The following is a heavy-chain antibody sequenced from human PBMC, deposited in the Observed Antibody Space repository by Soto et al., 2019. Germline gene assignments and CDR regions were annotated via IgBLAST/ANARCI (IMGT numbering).Heavy chain of an antibody. Sequence: SETLSLTCAVYGGSFSGYYWIWIRQPPGKGLEWIGEINHSGSTNYNPSLKSRVTISVDTSKNQFSLKLSSVTAADTAVYYCARALIRYSITYYFDYWVQGTLVTVSS. CDR1: GGSFSGYY. D-gene: IGHD6-13*01. CDR3: ARALIRYSITYYFDY. CDR2: INHSGST. V-gene: IGHV4-34*01. J-gene: IGHJ4*02.